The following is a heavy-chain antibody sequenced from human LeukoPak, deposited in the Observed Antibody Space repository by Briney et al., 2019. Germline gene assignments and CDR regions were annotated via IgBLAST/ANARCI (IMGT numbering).Heavy chain of an antibody. CDR2: ISGSGVST. CDR1: GFTFNSYA. D-gene: IGHD3-22*01. V-gene: IGHV3-23*01. J-gene: IGHJ3*02. CDR3: AKEGLEHYYDSSGYYPDAFDI. Sequence: GGSLRLSCAASGFTFNSYAMNWVRQAPGKGLEWVSGISGSGVSTSYADSVKGRFTISRDNSKDTLYLQMSGLRADDTAVYYCAKEGLEHYYDSSGYYPDAFDIWGQGTMVTASS.